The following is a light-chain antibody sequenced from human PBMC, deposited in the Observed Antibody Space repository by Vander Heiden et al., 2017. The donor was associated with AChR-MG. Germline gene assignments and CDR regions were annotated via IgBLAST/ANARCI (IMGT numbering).Light chain of an antibody. CDR3: RQALLIPYT. J-gene: IGKJ2*01. Sequence: DIVMTQFPLSLPVTPGEPASLFCRSSQSLVHSNGNNYLDWYVQKPGQSPQLLIYMGSNRASGVPDRLSGSGSGTDFTLEISRVEAEDVGVYYCRQALLIPYTFGQGTKLEIK. V-gene: IGKV2-28*01. CDR2: MGS. CDR1: QSLVHSNGNNY.